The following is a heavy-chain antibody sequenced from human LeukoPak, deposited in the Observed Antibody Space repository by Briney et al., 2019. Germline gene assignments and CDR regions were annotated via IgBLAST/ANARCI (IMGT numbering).Heavy chain of an antibody. J-gene: IGHJ6*02. V-gene: IGHV3-48*03. CDR2: ISSSGSTI. Sequence: GGSLRLSCAASGFTFSSYEMNWVRQAPGRGLEWVSYISSSGSTIYYADSVKGRFTISRDNAKNSLYLQMNSLRAEDTAVYYYARGIFREYQLLSNGMDVWGQGTTVTVSS. CDR1: GFTFSSYE. D-gene: IGHD2-2*01. CDR3: ARGIFREYQLLSNGMDV.